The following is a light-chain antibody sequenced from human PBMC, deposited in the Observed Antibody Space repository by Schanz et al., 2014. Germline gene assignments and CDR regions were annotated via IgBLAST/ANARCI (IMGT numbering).Light chain of an antibody. V-gene: IGLV1-40*01. CDR1: SSNIGAGYD. CDR2: GNN. Sequence: QSVLTQPPSVSGAPGQRVTISCTGSSSNIGAGYDVHWYQQLPGTAPKLLIYGNNHRPSGVSDRFSGSKSGTSASLAISGLQSEDEADYYCAAWDDSLNGWVFGGGTKVTVL. CDR3: AAWDDSLNGWV. J-gene: IGLJ3*02.